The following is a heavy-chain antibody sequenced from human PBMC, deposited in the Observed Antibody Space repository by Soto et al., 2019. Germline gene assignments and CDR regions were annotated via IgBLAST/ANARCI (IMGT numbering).Heavy chain of an antibody. CDR1: GGSFSGYY. CDR3: ARDRRITIFGVSYYYMDV. D-gene: IGHD3-3*01. CDR2: TNHSGST. V-gene: IGHV4-34*01. Sequence: SETLSLTCAVYGGSFSGYYWSWIRQPPGKGLEWIGETNHSGSTNYNPSLKSRVTISVDTSKNQFSLKLSSVTAADTAVYYCARDRRITIFGVSYYYMDVWGKGTTVTVSS. J-gene: IGHJ6*03.